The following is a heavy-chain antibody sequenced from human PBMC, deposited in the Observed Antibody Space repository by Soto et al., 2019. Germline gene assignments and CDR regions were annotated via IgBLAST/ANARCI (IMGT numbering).Heavy chain of an antibody. CDR3: ARFESFQPNMAIDY. D-gene: IGHD3-10*01. CDR1: GYDFSTYW. CDR2: IFPRDSDT. V-gene: IGHV5-51*01. J-gene: IGHJ4*02. Sequence: GESLKISCKGSGYDFSTYWIGWVRQMPGKGLDLMGVIFPRDSDTKYSPSFEGRVILSADTSTDSAYLQWNSLKAPDTGVYYCARFESFQPNMAIDYWGQGTPVTVSS.